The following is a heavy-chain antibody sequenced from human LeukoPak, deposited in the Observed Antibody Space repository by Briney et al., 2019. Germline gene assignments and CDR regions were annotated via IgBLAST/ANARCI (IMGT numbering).Heavy chain of an antibody. V-gene: IGHV4-34*01. J-gene: IGHJ6*03. Sequence: PSETLSLTCAVYGGSFSGYYWSWIRQPPGKGLEWIEEINHSGSTNYNRSLKSRVTIPVDTSKNQFSLKLGSVTAADTHVYYWAERAVWYGSGSYYIRQLYYYYYMDVWGKGTTVTISS. CDR3: AERAVWYGSGSYYIRQLYYYYYMDV. CDR2: INHSGST. D-gene: IGHD3-10*01. CDR1: GGSFSGYY.